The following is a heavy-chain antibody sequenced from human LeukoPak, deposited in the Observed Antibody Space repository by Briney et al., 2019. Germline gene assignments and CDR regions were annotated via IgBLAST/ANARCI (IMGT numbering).Heavy chain of an antibody. Sequence: SETLSLTCAVYGGSFSGYYWSWIRQPPGKGLEWIGEINHSGSTNYNPSLKSRVTISVDTSKNQFSLKLSSVTAADTAVYYCARGHPNGDYMDVWGQGTTVTVSS. J-gene: IGHJ6*02. D-gene: IGHD4-17*01. CDR1: GGSFSGYY. CDR3: ARGHPNGDYMDV. CDR2: INHSGST. V-gene: IGHV4-34*01.